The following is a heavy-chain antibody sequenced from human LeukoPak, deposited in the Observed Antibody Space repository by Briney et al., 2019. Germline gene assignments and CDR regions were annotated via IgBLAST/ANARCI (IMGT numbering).Heavy chain of an antibody. D-gene: IGHD6-6*01. V-gene: IGHV3-23*01. J-gene: IGHJ4*02. CDR3: AKDRRGRIAARHFDY. CDR2: ISGSGGST. Sequence: PGGSLRLSCAASGFTFSSYGMSWVRQAPGKGLEWVSAISGSGGSTYYADSVKGRFTISRDNSKNTLYLQMNSLRAEDTAVYYCAKDRRGRIAARHFDYWGQGTLVTVSS. CDR1: GFTFSSYG.